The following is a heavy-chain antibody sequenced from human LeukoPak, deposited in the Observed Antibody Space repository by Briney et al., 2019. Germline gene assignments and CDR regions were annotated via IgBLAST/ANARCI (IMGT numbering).Heavy chain of an antibody. J-gene: IGHJ6*03. V-gene: IGHV4-4*06. D-gene: IGHD5-12*01. CDR3: ARQVATQGYYYYYMDV. CDR2: HSGSP. Sequence: HSGSPYYNPSLKSRVTMSVDTSKNQFSLKVSSVTAADTAVYYCARQVATQGYYYYYMDVWGKGTTVTVSS.